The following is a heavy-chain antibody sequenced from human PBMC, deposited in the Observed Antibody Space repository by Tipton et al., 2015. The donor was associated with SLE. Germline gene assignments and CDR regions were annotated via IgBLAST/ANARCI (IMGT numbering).Heavy chain of an antibody. D-gene: IGHD3-3*01. V-gene: IGHV3-48*02. CDR3: ARDVWSGYYRRFDY. CDR1: GFALSSYG. Sequence: SLRLSCAASGFALSSYGMNWVRQAPGKGLEWISYISSSSSSTIYYPESVMGRFTISRDSAKNSLYLQMNSLRDEDTAVYYCARDVWSGYYRRFDYWGQGTLVTVST. CDR2: ISSSSSSTI. J-gene: IGHJ4*02.